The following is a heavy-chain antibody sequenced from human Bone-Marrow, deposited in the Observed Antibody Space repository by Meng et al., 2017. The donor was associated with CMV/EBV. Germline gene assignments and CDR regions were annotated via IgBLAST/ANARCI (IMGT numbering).Heavy chain of an antibody. V-gene: IGHV3-30*04. CDR2: ISYDGSNK. CDR3: ARDKRLGRVGVYYYGMDV. D-gene: IGHD3-16*01. J-gene: IGHJ6*02. Sequence: GGSLRLSCAASGFTFSSYAMHWVRQAPGKGLEWVAVISYDGSNKYYADSVKGRFTISRDNSKNTLYLQMNSLRAEDTAVYYCARDKRLGRVGVYYYGMDVWGQGTTVTVSS. CDR1: GFTFSSYA.